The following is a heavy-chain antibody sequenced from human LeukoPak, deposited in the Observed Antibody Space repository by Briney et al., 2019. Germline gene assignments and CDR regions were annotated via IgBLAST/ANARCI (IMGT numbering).Heavy chain of an antibody. CDR3: AREDRIGYCSGGSCYSANYFDY. D-gene: IGHD2-15*01. CDR1: GFTFSNAW. V-gene: IGHV3-7*04. Sequence: GGSLRLSCAASGFTFSNAWMSWVRQAPGKGLEWVANIKQDGSEKYYVDSVKGRFTISRDNAKNSLYLQMNSLRAEDTAVYYCAREDRIGYCSGGSCYSANYFDYWGQGTLVTVSS. J-gene: IGHJ4*02. CDR2: IKQDGSEK.